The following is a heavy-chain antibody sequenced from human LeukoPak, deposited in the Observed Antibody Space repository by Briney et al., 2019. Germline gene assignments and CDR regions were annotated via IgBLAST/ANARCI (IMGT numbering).Heavy chain of an antibody. CDR2: ITYRGSG. CDR3: GVYGGDWRFDF. D-gene: IGHD2-21*02. J-gene: IGHJ4*02. Sequence: SETLSLTCAVYNGFDSYYMTIVRQPPGKGLEWVGEITYRGSGNYNPSLKGRATISINVSQRQFSLSLRSVSAADTATYYCGVYGGDWRFDFWGQGAQVTVSS. V-gene: IGHV4-34*01. CDR1: NGFDSYY.